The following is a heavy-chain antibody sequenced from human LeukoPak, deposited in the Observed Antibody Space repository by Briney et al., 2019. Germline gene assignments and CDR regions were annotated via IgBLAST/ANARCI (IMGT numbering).Heavy chain of an antibody. V-gene: IGHV4-34*01. CDR3: ASLWPYQLSAFDI. J-gene: IGHJ3*02. CDR2: INHSGST. CDR1: GGSFSGYY. Sequence: PSETLSLTCAVYGGSFSGYYWSWIRQPPGKGLEWVGEINHSGSTNYNPSLKSRVTISVDPSKNKFSLKLSSVTAADTAVYYCASLWPYQLSAFDIWGQGTMVTVSS. D-gene: IGHD2-2*01.